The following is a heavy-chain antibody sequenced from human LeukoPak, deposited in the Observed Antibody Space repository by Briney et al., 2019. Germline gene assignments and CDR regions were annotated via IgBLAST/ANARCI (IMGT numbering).Heavy chain of an antibody. CDR2: INPNSRGT. CDR3: ARGGVVAANIDY. V-gene: IGHV1-2*06. J-gene: IGHJ4*02. D-gene: IGHD2-15*01. Sequence: ASVKVSCKASGYTFTGYYMHWVRQAPGHGLEWMGRINPNSRGTNYAQKFQGRVTMTRDTSISTAYMELSRLRSDDTAVYYCARGGVVAANIDYWGQGTLVTVSS. CDR1: GYTFTGYY.